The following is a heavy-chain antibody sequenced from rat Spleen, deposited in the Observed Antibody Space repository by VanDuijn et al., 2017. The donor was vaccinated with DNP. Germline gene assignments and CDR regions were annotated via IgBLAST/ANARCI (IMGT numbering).Heavy chain of an antibody. D-gene: IGHD4-1*01. CDR1: GYSITSSYR. CDR3: ARLHYGLNS. CDR2: INSAGNT. J-gene: IGHJ2*01. Sequence: EVQLQESGPGLVKPSQSLSLTCSVTGYSITSSYRWNWIRRFPGNKLEWMGYINSAGNTHYNPSLKSRISITRDTSKNQFFLQVNSVTTDDTATYYCARLHYGLNSWGQGVMVTVSS. V-gene: IGHV3-3*01.